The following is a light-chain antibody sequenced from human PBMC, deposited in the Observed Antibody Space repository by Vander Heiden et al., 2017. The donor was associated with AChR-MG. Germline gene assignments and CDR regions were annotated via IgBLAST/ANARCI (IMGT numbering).Light chain of an antibody. V-gene: IGKV1-5*03. J-gene: IGKJ2*01. CDR3: QHYKSYPYT. CDR1: QTITNW. CDR2: KAS. Sequence: DIQMTQSPSTLSASVGDRVTITCRASQTITNWLAWYQQKPGKAPKLLIYKASSLESGVPSRFSGSGSGTEFTLTISSLQPDDFATYYCQHYKSYPYTFGQGTKLELK.